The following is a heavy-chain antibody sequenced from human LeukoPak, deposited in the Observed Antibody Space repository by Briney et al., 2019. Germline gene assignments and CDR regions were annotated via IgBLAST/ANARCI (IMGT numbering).Heavy chain of an antibody. CDR3: ARGSYGDYSDFDD. V-gene: IGHV1-18*04. CDR2: IGAYNGNT. Sequence: GASVNVSCKASVYTFTGYYMHWVRHAPGQGLEWMGWIGAYNGNTNYAQKLQGRVTMITDTSTTTAYMQQRSLRSDDTAVYYCARGSYGDYSDFDDWGQGTLVTVSS. D-gene: IGHD4-17*01. J-gene: IGHJ4*02. CDR1: VYTFTGYY.